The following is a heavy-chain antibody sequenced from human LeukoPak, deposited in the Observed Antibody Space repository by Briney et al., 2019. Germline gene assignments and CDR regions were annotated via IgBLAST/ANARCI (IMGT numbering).Heavy chain of an antibody. J-gene: IGHJ4*02. Sequence: ASVKVSCKASGYTFTGYYMHWVRQAPGQGLEWMGRINPNSGGTNYAQKFQSRVTMTRDTSISTAYMELSRLRSDDTAVYYCARGHYYDSYFDYWGQGTLVTVSS. CDR1: GYTFTGYY. D-gene: IGHD3-22*01. CDR2: INPNSGGT. V-gene: IGHV1-2*06. CDR3: ARGHYYDSYFDY.